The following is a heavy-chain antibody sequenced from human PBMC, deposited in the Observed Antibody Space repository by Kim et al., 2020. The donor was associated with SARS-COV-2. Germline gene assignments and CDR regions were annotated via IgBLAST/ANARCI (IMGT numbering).Heavy chain of an antibody. CDR2: INHSGST. D-gene: IGHD3-22*01. V-gene: IGHV4-34*01. CDR1: GGSFSGYY. J-gene: IGHJ4*02. CDR3: ARVADYYDSSGYHARIDY. Sequence: SETLSLTCAVYGGSFSGYYWSWIRQPPGKGLEWIGEINHSGSTNYNPSLKSRVTISVDTSKNQFSLKLSSVTAADTAVYYCARVADYYDSSGYHARIDYWGQGTLVTVSS.